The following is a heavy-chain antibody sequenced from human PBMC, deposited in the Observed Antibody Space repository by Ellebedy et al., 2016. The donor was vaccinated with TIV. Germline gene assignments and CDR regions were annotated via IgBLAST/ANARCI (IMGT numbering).Heavy chain of an antibody. Sequence: ASVKVSXKASGYTFTSYGISWVRQAPGQGLEWMGWISAYNGNTNYAQKLQGRATMTTDTSTSTAYMELRSLRSDDTAVYYCARDYYDSSGYYFPGYWGQGTLVTVSS. CDR2: ISAYNGNT. J-gene: IGHJ4*02. CDR3: ARDYYDSSGYYFPGY. D-gene: IGHD3-22*01. V-gene: IGHV1-18*04. CDR1: GYTFTSYG.